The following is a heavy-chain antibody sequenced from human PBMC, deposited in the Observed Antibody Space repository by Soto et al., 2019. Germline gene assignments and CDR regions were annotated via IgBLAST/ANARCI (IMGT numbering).Heavy chain of an antibody. CDR3: SRGDATKIVVTTYYGMDV. V-gene: IGHV1-69*14. CDR1: GGTLRNYG. J-gene: IGHJ6*02. D-gene: IGHD4-17*01. Sequence: QVQLVPSGAEVKKPGSSVRVSCKASGGTLRNYGISWVRQAPGQGLEWMGGIIPVFGTANYAQKFQGRVTITADKSTSTVYMDVTSLRSEDTALYYCSRGDATKIVVTTYYGMDVCGQGTTDTVSS. CDR2: IIPVFGTA.